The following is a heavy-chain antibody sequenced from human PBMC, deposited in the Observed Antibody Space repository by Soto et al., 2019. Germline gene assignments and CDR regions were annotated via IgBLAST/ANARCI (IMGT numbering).Heavy chain of an antibody. V-gene: IGHV3-13*01. CDR2: IGTAGDT. J-gene: IGHJ5*02. Sequence: PGGSLRLSCAASGFTFSSYDMHWVRQATGKGLEWVSAIGTAGDTYYPGSVKGRFTISRENAKNSLYLQMNSLRAEDTAVYYCARAQGFWSGYHPNWFDPWGQGTLVTVSS. CDR3: ARAQGFWSGYHPNWFDP. CDR1: GFTFSSYD. D-gene: IGHD3-3*01.